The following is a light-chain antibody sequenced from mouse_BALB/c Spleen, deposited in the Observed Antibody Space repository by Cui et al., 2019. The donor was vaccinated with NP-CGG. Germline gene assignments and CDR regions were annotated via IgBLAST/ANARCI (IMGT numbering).Light chain of an antibody. J-gene: IGLJ1*01. CDR2: GTN. CDR3: ALWYSNHWV. CDR1: TGAVTTSNY. Sequence: QYVVTQESEPTTSPGETVTLTCRSSTGAVTTSNYANWVQEKPDHLFTGLIGGTNNRAPGVPARFSGSLIGDKAALTIIGAQTEDEAIYFCALWYSNHWVFGGGTKLTVL. V-gene: IGLV1*01.